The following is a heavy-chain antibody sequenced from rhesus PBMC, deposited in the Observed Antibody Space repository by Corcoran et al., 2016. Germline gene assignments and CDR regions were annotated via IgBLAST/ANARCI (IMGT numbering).Heavy chain of an antibody. CDR2: IIPLVSIT. J-gene: IGHJ1*01. CDR3: ARVYYNFWSGLEF. Sequence: QVQLVQSGAEVKKPGASGTVSCKAFGLTFVRYAFTWVPLAPVQGLEWMGVIIPLVSITNYAEKVQGRVTITADTSTSTAYMELSSLRSEDTAVYYCARVYYNFWSGLEFWGQGALVTVSS. D-gene: IGHD3-3*01. V-gene: IGHV1-198*02. CDR1: GLTFVRYA.